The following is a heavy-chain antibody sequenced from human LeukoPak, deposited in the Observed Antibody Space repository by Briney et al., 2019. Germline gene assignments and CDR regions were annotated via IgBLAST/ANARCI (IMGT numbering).Heavy chain of an antibody. CDR1: GDSVNSDDYY. CDR3: ARDQGGSSYRHAFDL. V-gene: IGHV4-61*08. D-gene: IGHD1-26*01. Sequence: SETLSLTCTVSGDSVNSDDYYWSWVRRPPGRGLEGIGNVYYTGSTDYHSSLKSRVTISLDTSNNQFSLKLTSVTAADTAVYYCARDQGGSSYRHAFDLWGQGTMVTVSS. CDR2: VYYTGST. J-gene: IGHJ3*01.